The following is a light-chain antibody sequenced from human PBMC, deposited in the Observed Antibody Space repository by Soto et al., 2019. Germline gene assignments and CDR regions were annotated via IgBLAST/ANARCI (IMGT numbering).Light chain of an antibody. V-gene: IGLV2-23*02. Sequence: QSVLTQPASVSGSRGQSITISCTGTSSDVGSYNLVSWYQQHPGKAPKLMIYEVSKRPSGVSNRFSGSKSGNTASLTISGLQAEDEADYYCCSYAGSSTHVVFGGGTKVTVL. CDR1: SSDVGSYNL. J-gene: IGLJ2*01. CDR3: CSYAGSSTHVV. CDR2: EVS.